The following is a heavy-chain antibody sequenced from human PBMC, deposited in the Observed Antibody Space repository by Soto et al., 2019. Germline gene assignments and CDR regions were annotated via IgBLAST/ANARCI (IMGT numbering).Heavy chain of an antibody. CDR1: GGSVSSDSYY. V-gene: IGHV4-61*01. J-gene: IGHJ5*02. CDR3: ARDHVWGVIPPKWDDWLDP. CDR2: IYYSGST. D-gene: IGHD1-26*01. Sequence: QVQLQESGPGLVKPSETLSLTCTVSGGSVSSDSYYWSWIRQPPGKGLECIGYIYYSGSTKYNPSLKSRVTISVDTSKNQFSLKLSSVTAADTAVYYCARDHVWGVIPPKWDDWLDPWGQGTLVTVSS.